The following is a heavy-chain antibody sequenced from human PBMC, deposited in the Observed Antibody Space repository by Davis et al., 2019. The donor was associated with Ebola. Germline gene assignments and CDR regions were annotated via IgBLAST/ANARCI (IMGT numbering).Heavy chain of an antibody. V-gene: IGHV3-23*01. CDR3: AKDKVTTASFDY. D-gene: IGHD4-17*01. Sequence: GESLKISCAASGFTFSNYAIHWVRQAPGKGLEWVSAISGSGDNTYYADSVKGRFTISRDDSENTLYLQMNSLRAEDTAVYYCAKDKVTTASFDYWGQGTLVTVSS. J-gene: IGHJ4*02. CDR2: ISGSGDNT. CDR1: GFTFSNYA.